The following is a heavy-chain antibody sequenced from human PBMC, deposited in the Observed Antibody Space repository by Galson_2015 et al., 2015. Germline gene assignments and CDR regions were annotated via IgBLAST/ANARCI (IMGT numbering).Heavy chain of an antibody. J-gene: IGHJ4*02. D-gene: IGHD2-15*01. CDR1: GGTFSTYA. CDR3: ASRATGGSCSVGYYCDS. Sequence: SVKVSCKASGGTFSTYAFNWVRQAPGQGLEWMGGIIPLFGTTNYAQKFQGRVTITADESTSTAYMELSSLRSGDTAVYYCASRATGGSCSVGYYCDSCGQGTLVTVSS. V-gene: IGHV1-69*13. CDR2: IIPLFGTT.